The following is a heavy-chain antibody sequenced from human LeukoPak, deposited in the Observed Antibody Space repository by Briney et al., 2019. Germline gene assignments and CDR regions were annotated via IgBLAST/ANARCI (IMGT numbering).Heavy chain of an antibody. CDR2: ISAYNGNT. J-gene: IGHJ2*01. Sequence: WASVKVSCKASGGTFSSYAISWVRQAPGQGLEWMGWISAYNGNTNYAQKLQGRVTMTTDTSTSTAYMELRSLRSDDTAVYYCARDRPQHYYDSSGSQSYWYFDLWGRGTLVTVSS. CDR3: ARDRPQHYYDSSGSQSYWYFDL. V-gene: IGHV1-18*01. CDR1: GGTFSSYA. D-gene: IGHD3-22*01.